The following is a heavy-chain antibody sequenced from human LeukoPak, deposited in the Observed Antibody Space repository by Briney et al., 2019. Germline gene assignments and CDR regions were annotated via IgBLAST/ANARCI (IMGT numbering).Heavy chain of an antibody. CDR2: IIPIFGTA. Sequence: SVKVSCKASGGTFSSYAISWVRQAPGQGLEWMGGIIPIFGTANYAQNFQGRVTITADESTSTAYMELSSLRSEDTAVYYCAREGIYSSGSPLANRDWGQGTLVTVSS. V-gene: IGHV1-69*13. CDR3: AREGIYSSGSPLANRD. J-gene: IGHJ4*02. CDR1: GGTFSSYA. D-gene: IGHD6-19*01.